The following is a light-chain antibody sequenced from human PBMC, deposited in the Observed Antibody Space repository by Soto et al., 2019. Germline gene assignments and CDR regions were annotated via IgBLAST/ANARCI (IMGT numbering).Light chain of an antibody. CDR2: EGS. Sequence: QSVLTQPDSVSGYLGESITISCTGTNTDVGNYNHVSWYQHDPGKAPKLVIYEGSKRPSGVSDRFSGSKSGNTASLTISGLQAEDEADYYCCSYASSSTYVFGTGTKVTVL. J-gene: IGLJ1*01. CDR1: NTDVGNYNH. V-gene: IGLV2-23*01. CDR3: CSYASSSTYV.